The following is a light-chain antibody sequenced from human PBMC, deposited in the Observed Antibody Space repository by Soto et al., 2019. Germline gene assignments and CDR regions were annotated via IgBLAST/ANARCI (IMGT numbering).Light chain of an antibody. CDR1: QSISSY. Sequence: DVQMTQSPSSLSASVGDRVTIPCRASQSISSYLNWYQQKPGKAPNLLIYTASSLESGVPSRFSGSGSGTDFTLTIASLQPEDFATYFCQQSYSRPRTFGQGTKVDI. V-gene: IGKV1-39*01. CDR2: TAS. CDR3: QQSYSRPRT. J-gene: IGKJ1*01.